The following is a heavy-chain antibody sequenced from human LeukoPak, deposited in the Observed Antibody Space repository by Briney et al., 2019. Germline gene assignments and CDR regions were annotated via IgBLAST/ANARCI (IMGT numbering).Heavy chain of an antibody. CDR3: AREGGPYRPLDY. V-gene: IGHV4-4*02. CDR2: VNLQGST. Sequence: PSGTLSLTCGVSGGSITSTNYWTWVRQPPGKGLDWIGEVNLQGSTNYNPSLMGRVAISVDMSENHISLQLTSVTAADTAVYYCAREGGPYRPLDYSGQGTLVTVSS. J-gene: IGHJ4*02. CDR1: GGSITSTNY.